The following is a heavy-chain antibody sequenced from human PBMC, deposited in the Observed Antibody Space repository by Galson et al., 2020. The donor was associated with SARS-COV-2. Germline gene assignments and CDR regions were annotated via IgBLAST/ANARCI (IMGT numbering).Heavy chain of an antibody. J-gene: IGHJ4*02. CDR3: ARVIGSHFDY. CDR1: GLTVSTNY. V-gene: IGHV3-53*04. CDR2: IYTDGST. D-gene: IGHD1-26*01. Sequence: GGSLRLSCAVSGLTVSTNYVTWVRQAPGKGLECVSVIYTDGSTYHADSVKGRFTFSRHNSENTLYLQMTSLRPEDTAVYFCARVIGSHFDYWGQGILVTVSP.